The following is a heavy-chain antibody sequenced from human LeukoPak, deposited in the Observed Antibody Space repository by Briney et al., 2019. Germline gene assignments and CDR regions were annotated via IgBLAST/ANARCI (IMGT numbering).Heavy chain of an antibody. Sequence: GGSLRLSCAASGFTFSNYRMHWVRQAPGKGLVWVSHISSDGGTTSYADSVKGRFTISRDNSKNTLYLQMNSLRTEDTAVYYCAKEDGGYGNNWFDPWGQGTLVTVSS. J-gene: IGHJ5*02. CDR1: GFTFSNYR. CDR3: AKEDGGYGNNWFDP. CDR2: ISSDGGTT. D-gene: IGHD5-12*01. V-gene: IGHV3-74*01.